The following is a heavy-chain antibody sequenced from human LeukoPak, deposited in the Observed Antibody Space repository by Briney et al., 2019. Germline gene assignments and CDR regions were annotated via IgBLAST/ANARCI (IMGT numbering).Heavy chain of an antibody. Sequence: ASVKVSCEASGYTFTAYYIHWVRQAPGEGLEWMGWINPNSGDTKYAQRFQGRVTMTRDTSISTAYMELSRLRSDDTAMYHCTRDISGWSDAFDIWGQGTMVTVSS. V-gene: IGHV1-2*02. CDR3: TRDISGWSDAFDI. CDR1: GYTFTAYY. J-gene: IGHJ3*02. D-gene: IGHD6-19*01. CDR2: INPNSGDT.